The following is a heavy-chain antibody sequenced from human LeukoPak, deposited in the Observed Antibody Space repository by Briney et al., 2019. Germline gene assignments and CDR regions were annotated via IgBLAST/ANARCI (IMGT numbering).Heavy chain of an antibody. CDR3: GRFYYDSSGYPPAAFDI. J-gene: IGHJ3*02. CDR2: ISAYNGNT. Sequence: ASVKVSRKASGGTFSSYAISWVRQAPGQGLEWMGWISAYNGNTNYAQKLQGRVTMTTDTSTSTAYMELRSLRSDDTAVYYCGRFYYDSSGYPPAAFDIWGQGTMVTVSS. V-gene: IGHV1-18*01. D-gene: IGHD3-22*01. CDR1: GGTFSSYA.